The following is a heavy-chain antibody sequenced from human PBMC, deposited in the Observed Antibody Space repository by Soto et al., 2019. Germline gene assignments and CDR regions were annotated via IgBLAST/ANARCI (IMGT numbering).Heavy chain of an antibody. Sequence: GGSLRLSCAASGFTFSSYAMSWVRQAPGKGLEWVSAISGSGGSTYYADSVKGRFTISRDNSKNTLYLQMNSLRAEDTAVYYCAKGVAIFGVVIGGIDYWGQGTLVTVSS. J-gene: IGHJ4*02. CDR2: ISGSGGST. D-gene: IGHD3-3*01. CDR1: GFTFSSYA. CDR3: AKGVAIFGVVIGGIDY. V-gene: IGHV3-23*01.